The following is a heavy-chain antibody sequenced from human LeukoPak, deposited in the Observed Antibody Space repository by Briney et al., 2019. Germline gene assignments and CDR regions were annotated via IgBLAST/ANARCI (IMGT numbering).Heavy chain of an antibody. J-gene: IGHJ4*02. CDR3: ARRVFSSSSSWYYFDY. V-gene: IGHV4-59*01. CDR2: IYYSGST. D-gene: IGHD6-13*01. CDR1: GGSISSYY. Sequence: SETLSLTCTVSGGSISSYYWSWIRQPPGKGLEWIGYIYYSGSTNYNPSLKGRVTISVDTSKNQFSLKLSSVTAADTAVYYCARRVFSSSSSWYYFDYWGQGTLVTVSS.